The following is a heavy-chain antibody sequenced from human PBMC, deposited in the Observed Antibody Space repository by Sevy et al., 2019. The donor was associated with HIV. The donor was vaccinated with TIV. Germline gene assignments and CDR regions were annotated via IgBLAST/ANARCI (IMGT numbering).Heavy chain of an antibody. V-gene: IGHV5-51*01. CDR1: GYSFTNYW. J-gene: IGHJ4*02. CDR3: AINYYDSSGSPSY. D-gene: IGHD3-22*01. CDR2: IYPGDSDT. Sequence: GESLKISCKGFGYSFTNYWVAWVRQMPGKGLEWMGIIYPGDSDTRYSPSFQGQVTFSDDKSISTAYLQWSSLKASDTAMYYCAINYYDSSGSPSYWGQGTLVTVSS.